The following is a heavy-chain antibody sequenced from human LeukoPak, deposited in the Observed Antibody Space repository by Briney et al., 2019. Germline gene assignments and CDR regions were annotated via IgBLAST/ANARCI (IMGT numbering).Heavy chain of an antibody. D-gene: IGHD3-3*01. CDR2: ISSSSSSI. Sequence: PGGSLRLSCAVSGFTFSSYSMNWVRQAPGKGLGWVSSISSSSSSIYYANSWKGGFSIPRDNAKNSLYLQMNSLSAEDTAVYYCARDLLEAPSFLEWLPQYYFDYWGQGTLVTVSS. J-gene: IGHJ4*02. CDR3: ARDLLEAPSFLEWLPQYYFDY. V-gene: IGHV3-21*06. CDR1: GFTFSSYS.